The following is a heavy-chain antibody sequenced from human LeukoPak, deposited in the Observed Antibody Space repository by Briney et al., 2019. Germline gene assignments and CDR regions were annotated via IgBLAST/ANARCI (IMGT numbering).Heavy chain of an antibody. CDR3: ARDQGSSSWYVI. CDR1: GGSFSGYY. D-gene: IGHD6-13*01. CDR2: IYYSGST. V-gene: IGHV4-59*01. Sequence: SETLSLTCAVYGGSFSGYYWSWIRQPPGKGLEWIGYIYYSGSTNYNPSLKSRVTMSVDTSKNQFSLKLSSVTPADTAVYYCARDQGSSSWYVIWGQGTLVTVSS. J-gene: IGHJ4*02.